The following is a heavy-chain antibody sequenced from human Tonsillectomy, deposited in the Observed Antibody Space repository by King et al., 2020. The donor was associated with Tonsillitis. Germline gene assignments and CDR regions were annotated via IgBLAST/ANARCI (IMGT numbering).Heavy chain of an antibody. J-gene: IGHJ5*02. D-gene: IGHD2-2*01. CDR2: ISGSGGST. CDR1: GLTFSSYA. V-gene: IGHV3-23*04. Sequence: VQLVESGGGLVQPGGSLRLSCAASGLTFSSYAMSWVRQAPGKGREWVSDISGSGGSTYYADSVKGRFTISRGNSKNTMYLQMKSLRAEDTAVYYCAKEPGGIVVILAVGNSNWFDPWGQGTLVTVSS. CDR3: AKEPGGIVVILAVGNSNWFDP.